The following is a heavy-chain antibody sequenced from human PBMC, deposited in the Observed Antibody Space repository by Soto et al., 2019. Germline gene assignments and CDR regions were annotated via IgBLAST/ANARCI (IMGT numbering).Heavy chain of an antibody. J-gene: IGHJ5*02. D-gene: IGHD6-6*01. V-gene: IGHV3-48*01. CDR2: ISSSSSTI. CDR3: ARTSSSSRLWFDP. Sequence: GGSLRLSCAASGFTFSSYSMNWVRQAPGKGLEWVSYISSSSSTIYYADSVKGRFTISRDNAKNSLYLQMNSLRAEDTAVYYCARTSSSSRLWFDPWGQGTLVTVSS. CDR1: GFTFSSYS.